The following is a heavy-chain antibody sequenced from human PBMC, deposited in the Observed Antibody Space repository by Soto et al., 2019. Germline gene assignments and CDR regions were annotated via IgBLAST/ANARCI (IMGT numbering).Heavy chain of an antibody. D-gene: IGHD3-3*01. J-gene: IGHJ6*03. CDR3: ARRVTGYDFWSGTAENYYYYYMDV. CDR1: GGSFSGYY. Sequence: PSETLSLTCAVYGGSFSGYYWSWIRQPPGKGLEWIGEINHSGSTNYNPSLKSRVTISVDTSKNQFSLKLSCVTAADAAVYYCARRVTGYDFWSGTAENYYYYYMDVWGKGTTVTVSS. V-gene: IGHV4-34*01. CDR2: INHSGST.